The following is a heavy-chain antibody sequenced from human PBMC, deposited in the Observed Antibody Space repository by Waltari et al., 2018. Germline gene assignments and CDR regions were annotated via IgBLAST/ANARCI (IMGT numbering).Heavy chain of an antibody. J-gene: IGHJ5*02. CDR1: GGSISSSY. Sequence: QVQLQESGPGLVKPSETLSLTCTVAGGSISSSYWSWIRQPAGKGLEWLRRIYTSGSTNYNPSLKSRVTMSVDTSKNQFSLKLSSVTAADTAVYYCARDPAYCSSTSCYTYNWFDPWGQGTLVTVSS. V-gene: IGHV4-4*07. CDR3: ARDPAYCSSTSCYTYNWFDP. CDR2: IYTSGST. D-gene: IGHD2-2*02.